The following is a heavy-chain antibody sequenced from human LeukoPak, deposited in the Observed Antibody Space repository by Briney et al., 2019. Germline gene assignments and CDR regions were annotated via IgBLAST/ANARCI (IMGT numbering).Heavy chain of an antibody. CDR1: GFTFGDFA. CDR3: ARDAYCTPTACYIDL. CDR2: ISDHGTNK. Sequence: GGSLRLSCEASGFTFGDFAIHWVRQAPGKGLECVAVISDHGTNKFYADSVKGRFTIARDNSKNTVYLQMNSLRAEDTAVYYCARDAYCTPTACYIDLWGQGALVTVSS. J-gene: IGHJ5*02. V-gene: IGHV3-30-3*01. D-gene: IGHD2-8*01.